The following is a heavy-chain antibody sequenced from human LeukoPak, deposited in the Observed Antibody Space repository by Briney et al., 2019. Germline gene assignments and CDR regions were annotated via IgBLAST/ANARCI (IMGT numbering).Heavy chain of an antibody. CDR2: ISGSGGST. CDR3: AKVSLNTYYDFWSGYYSAEPNYFDY. V-gene: IGHV3-23*01. CDR1: GFTFSSYA. Sequence: GGSLRLSCAASGFTFSSYAMSWVRQAPGKGLEWVSAISGSGGSTYYADSVKGRFTISRDNSKNTLYLQMNSLRAEDTAVYYCAKVSLNTYYDFWSGYYSAEPNYFDYWGQGTLVTVSS. J-gene: IGHJ4*02. D-gene: IGHD3-3*01.